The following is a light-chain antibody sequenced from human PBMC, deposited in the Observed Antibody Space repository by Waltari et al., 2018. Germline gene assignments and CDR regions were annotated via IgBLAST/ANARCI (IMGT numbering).Light chain of an antibody. CDR3: QQYGSSPWT. J-gene: IGKJ1*01. Sequence: EIVLTQSPGTLSLSPGERATLSCRASQSVSSSYLAWYQQKPGQAPRVLIHGASNRATGIPDRFSGSGSGTDFTLTISRLEPEDFALYYCQQYGSSPWTFGQGTKVEIK. CDR2: GAS. CDR1: QSVSSSY. V-gene: IGKV3-20*01.